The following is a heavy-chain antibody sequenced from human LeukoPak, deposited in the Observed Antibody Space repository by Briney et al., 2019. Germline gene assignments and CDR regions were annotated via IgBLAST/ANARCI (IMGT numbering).Heavy chain of an antibody. Sequence: SETLSLTCAVYGGSFSGYYWSWIRQPPGKGLEWIGEINHSGSTNYNPSLKSRVTISVDPSKNQFSLKLSSVTAADTAVYYCARAPISSGWYGTGDWFDPWGQGTLVTVSS. D-gene: IGHD6-19*01. CDR1: GGSFSGYY. CDR3: ARAPISSGWYGTGDWFDP. CDR2: INHSGST. J-gene: IGHJ5*02. V-gene: IGHV4-34*01.